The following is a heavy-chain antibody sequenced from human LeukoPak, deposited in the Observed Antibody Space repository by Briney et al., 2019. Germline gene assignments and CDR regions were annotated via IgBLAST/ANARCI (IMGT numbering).Heavy chain of an antibody. V-gene: IGHV4-59*01. D-gene: IGHD5-12*01. CDR2: IYYSGST. CDR3: ARGGRSGYYYYYYMDV. Sequence: PSETLSLTCTVSGGSISSYYWSWIRQPPGKGLEWIGYIYYSGSTNYNPSLKSRVTISVDTSKNQFSLKLSSVTAADTAVYYCARGGRSGYYYYYYMDVWGKGTTVTVSS. CDR1: GGSISSYY. J-gene: IGHJ6*03.